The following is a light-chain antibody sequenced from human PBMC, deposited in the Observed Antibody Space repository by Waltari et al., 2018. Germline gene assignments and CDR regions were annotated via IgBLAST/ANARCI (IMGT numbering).Light chain of an antibody. CDR2: AAS. Sequence: DIQMTQSPSSLSASVGDRVTITCRASQSISSYLNWYQQKPGKAPKLLICAASSLQIGVPSRFSGSGSGTDFTLTISSLQPEDFATYYCQQSYSTPITFGPGTRLEI. V-gene: IGKV1-39*01. J-gene: IGKJ5*01. CDR1: QSISSY. CDR3: QQSYSTPIT.